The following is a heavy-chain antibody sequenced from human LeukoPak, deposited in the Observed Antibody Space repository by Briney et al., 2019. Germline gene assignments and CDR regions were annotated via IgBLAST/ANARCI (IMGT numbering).Heavy chain of an antibody. V-gene: IGHV4-4*02. D-gene: IGHD6-13*01. Sequence: PSETLSLTCGVSGGSISSVKWWSWVRQPSGKGLEWIWSIYYSGSTYYNPSLKSRVTISVGTSKNQFSLKLNSVTAADTAVYYCARDLYSSRTNDAFVIWGQGTMVTVSS. CDR2: IYYSGST. CDR3: ARDLYSSRTNDAFVI. J-gene: IGHJ3*02. CDR1: GGSISSVKW.